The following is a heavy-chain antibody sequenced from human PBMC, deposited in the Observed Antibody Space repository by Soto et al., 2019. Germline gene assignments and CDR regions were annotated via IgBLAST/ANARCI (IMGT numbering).Heavy chain of an antibody. D-gene: IGHD3-22*01. CDR1: GGSINSDGYY. J-gene: IGHJ3*01. CDR3: ARDSLDSSGNFMRHPDAVDV. Sequence: QVQLQESGPGLVKPSQTLSLTCTVSGGSINSDGYYWSWIRQHPGKGLEWIGYIHYSGNTYYNPSRKSGMTISIDTSKIQFSLQLSSVTVADTAVYFCARDSLDSSGNFMRHPDAVDVWGQGTGVAVSS. CDR2: IHYSGNT. V-gene: IGHV4-31*03.